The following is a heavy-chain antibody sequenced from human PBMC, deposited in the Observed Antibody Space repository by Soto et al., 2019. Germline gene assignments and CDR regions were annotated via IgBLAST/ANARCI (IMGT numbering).Heavy chain of an antibody. V-gene: IGHV1-3*01. CDR3: ASPSYGSGSYY. J-gene: IGHJ4*02. Sequence: QVQLVQSGAEVKKPGASVKVSCKASGYIFSSYSLHWVRQAPGQRLEWMGWINAGNGNTKYSQKFQGRVTFTRDTSSTTAYMELSILRSEDTAVYYCASPSYGSGSYYWGQGTLVTVSS. CDR1: GYIFSSYS. D-gene: IGHD3-10*01. CDR2: INAGNGNT.